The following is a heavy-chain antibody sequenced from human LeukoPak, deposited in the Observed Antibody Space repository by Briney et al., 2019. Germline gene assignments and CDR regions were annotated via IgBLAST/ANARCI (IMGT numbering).Heavy chain of an antibody. CDR2: ISYDGSNK. J-gene: IGHJ4*02. D-gene: IGHD5-18*01. CDR3: AKEAGYSYGFDY. Sequence: GGSLRLSCAASGFTFSNYGIHWVRQAPRKGLEWVAVISYDGSNKYYADSVKGRCTISRDKSKNTVYLQMNSLRAEDTAVYYCAKEAGYSYGFDYWGQGTLVTVSS. V-gene: IGHV3-30*18. CDR1: GFTFSNYG.